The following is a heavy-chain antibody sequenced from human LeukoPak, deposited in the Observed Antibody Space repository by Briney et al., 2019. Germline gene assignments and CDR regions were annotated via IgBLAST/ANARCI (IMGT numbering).Heavy chain of an antibody. D-gene: IGHD3-9*01. CDR3: ARDLLRYFDWSGGGWFDP. J-gene: IGHJ5*02. CDR1: GGTFSSYA. Sequence: ASVKVSCKASGGTFSSYAISWVRQAPGQGLEWMGGIIPIFGTANYAQKFQGRVTITADESTSTAHMELSSLRSEDTAVYYCARDLLRYFDWSGGGWFDPWGQGTLVTVSS. CDR2: IIPIFGTA. V-gene: IGHV1-69*01.